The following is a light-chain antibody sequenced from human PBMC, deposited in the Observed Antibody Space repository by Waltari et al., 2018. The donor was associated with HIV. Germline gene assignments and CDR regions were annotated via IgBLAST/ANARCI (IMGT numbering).Light chain of an antibody. CDR1: QSIRIN. J-gene: IGKJ1*01. V-gene: IGKV3-15*01. CDR3: QQYNNWPPLT. Sequence: EIVMTQSPATLSVSLGERATLSCRASQSIRINLAWYQQKPGQAPRLLIYDASTMATGIPARFRGSGSGTEFTLTISSLQSEDFAVYYCQQYNNWPPLTFGQGTKVEIK. CDR2: DAS.